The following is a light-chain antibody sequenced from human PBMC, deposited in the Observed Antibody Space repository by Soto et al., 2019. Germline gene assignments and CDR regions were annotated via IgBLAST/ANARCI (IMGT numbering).Light chain of an antibody. J-gene: IGKJ1*01. V-gene: IGKV3-11*01. Sequence: EIVWTQSPATLSLSPGERATLSCSARQSVSRYLAWYQQKPGQAPRLLIYDASNRATGIPARFSGSGSGTDFTLTNSSLEPEDCAVYYCQQRSNSWTFGQGTKVEIK. CDR3: QQRSNSWT. CDR1: QSVSRY. CDR2: DAS.